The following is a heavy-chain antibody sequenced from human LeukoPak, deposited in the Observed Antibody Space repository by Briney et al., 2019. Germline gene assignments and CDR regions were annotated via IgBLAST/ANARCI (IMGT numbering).Heavy chain of an antibody. V-gene: IGHV1-18*01. CDR2: ISAYNGYT. CDR3: ARQYYYGSGSYYAEGIDYGMDV. Sequence: ASVKVSCKASGYTFSSYGISWVRQAPGQGLEWMGWISAYNGYTNYAQNFQGRVTMTADTASPTAYMKLRSLRSDETAVYYCARQYYYGSGSYYAEGIDYGMDVWGQGTTVTVSS. J-gene: IGHJ6*02. D-gene: IGHD3-10*01. CDR1: GYTFSSYG.